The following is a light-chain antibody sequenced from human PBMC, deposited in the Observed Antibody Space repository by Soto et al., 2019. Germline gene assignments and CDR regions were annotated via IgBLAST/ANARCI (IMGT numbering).Light chain of an antibody. CDR2: EVS. V-gene: IGLV2-14*01. Sequence: QSVLTQPASVSGSPGQSITVSCTGTSSDLGKYNYVSWYQHHPGKAPKLMVYEVSNRPSGVSNRFSGSKSGNTASLTFSGLQVEDEAEYYCSSYTSSGTLVFGAGTKVTVL. J-gene: IGLJ1*01. CDR3: SSYTSSGTLV. CDR1: SSDLGKYNY.